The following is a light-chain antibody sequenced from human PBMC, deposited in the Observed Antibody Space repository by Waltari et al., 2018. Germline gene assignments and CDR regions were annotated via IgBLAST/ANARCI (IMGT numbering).Light chain of an antibody. CDR1: QSVSSN. V-gene: IGKV3-15*01. CDR3: QQYNNWPL. CDR2: GAS. J-gene: IGKJ3*01. Sequence: EVVLTQSPAPLTVYPGERATLSCRASQSVSSNLAWYQQKPGQAPRLLIYGASTRATGIPARFSGSGSGTEFTLTISSLQSEDFAVYYCQQYNNWPLFGPGTKVDIK.